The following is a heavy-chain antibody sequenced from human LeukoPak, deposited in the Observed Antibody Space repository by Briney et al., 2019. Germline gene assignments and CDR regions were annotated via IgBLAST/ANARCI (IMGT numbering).Heavy chain of an antibody. J-gene: IGHJ4*02. CDR2: ISYDGSNK. CDR1: GFTFSSYA. D-gene: IGHD2-2*01. CDR3: ARSAQRGYGYCSSTSCYWDYFDY. V-gene: IGHV3-30-3*01. Sequence: GGSLRLSCAASGFTFSSYAMQWVGQAPGKGLEGVAVISYDGSNKYYADSVKCRFTISRDNSKNTLYLQMNSLRAEDTAVYYCARSAQRGYGYCSSTSCYWDYFDYWGQGTLVTVSS.